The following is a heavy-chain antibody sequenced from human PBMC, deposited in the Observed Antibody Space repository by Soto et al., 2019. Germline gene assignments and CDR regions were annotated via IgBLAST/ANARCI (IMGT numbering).Heavy chain of an antibody. Sequence: SETLSLTCAVYGGSFSGYYWSWIRQPPGKGLEWIGEINHSGSTNYNPSLKSRVTISVDTSKNQFSLKLSSVTAADTAVYYCARGRRRARHDYWGQGTLVTVSS. V-gene: IGHV4-34*01. J-gene: IGHJ4*02. CDR1: GGSFSGYY. CDR2: INHSGST. CDR3: ARGRRRARHDY.